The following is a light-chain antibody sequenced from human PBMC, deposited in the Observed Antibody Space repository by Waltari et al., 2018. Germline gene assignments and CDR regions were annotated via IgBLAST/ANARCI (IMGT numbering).Light chain of an antibody. CDR1: QSVSSN. CDR2: GAS. V-gene: IGKV3-15*01. J-gene: IGKJ4*01. Sequence: EIVMTQSPATLSVSPGERATLSCRASQSVSSNLAWYQQKPGQAPRLPIYGASTRATNIPARFSGSGSGTEFTLIISSLQSEDFAVYYCQQYDNWTPLTFGGGTKVEIK. CDR3: QQYDNWTPLT.